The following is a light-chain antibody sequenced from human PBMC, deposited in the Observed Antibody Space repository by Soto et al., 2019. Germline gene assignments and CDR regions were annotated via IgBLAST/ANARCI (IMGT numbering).Light chain of an antibody. CDR3: QQANSFPLP. J-gene: IGKJ4*01. CDR1: QGISNW. Sequence: DIQMTQSPSSVSASVGDRVSITCRASQGISNWLAWSQQKPGRDPKLLIYTGSSLQSGVQSRFSGTGCGTDFTLTISSLQPEDVATYYCQQANSFPLPFGGGAKVEIK. V-gene: IGKV1-12*01. CDR2: TGS.